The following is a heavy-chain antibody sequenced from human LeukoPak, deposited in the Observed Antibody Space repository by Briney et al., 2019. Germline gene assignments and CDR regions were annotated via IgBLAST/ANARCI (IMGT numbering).Heavy chain of an antibody. J-gene: IGHJ3*02. Sequence: ASVKVSCKASGYTFTSYDINWVRQATGQGLEWMGWMNPNSGNTGYAQKFQGRVTITRNTSISTAYMELSSLRSEDTAVYYCARGYGSGSYYIDAFDIWGQGTMVTVSS. CDR1: GYTFTSYD. D-gene: IGHD3-10*01. V-gene: IGHV1-8*03. CDR3: ARGYGSGSYYIDAFDI. CDR2: MNPNSGNT.